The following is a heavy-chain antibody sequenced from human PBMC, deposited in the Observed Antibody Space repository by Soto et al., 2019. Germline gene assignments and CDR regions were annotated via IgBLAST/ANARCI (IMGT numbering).Heavy chain of an antibody. D-gene: IGHD6-19*01. CDR3: ARGIEGWYQGRYYYGMDV. CDR2: IYYSGST. CDR1: GGSVSSGSYY. Sequence: ETLSLTCTVSGGSVSSGSYYWSWIRQPPGKGLEWIGYIYYSGSTNYNPSLKSRVTISVDTSKNQFSLKLSSVTAADTAAYYCARGIEGWYQGRYYYGMDVWGQGTTVTVS. J-gene: IGHJ6*02. V-gene: IGHV4-61*01.